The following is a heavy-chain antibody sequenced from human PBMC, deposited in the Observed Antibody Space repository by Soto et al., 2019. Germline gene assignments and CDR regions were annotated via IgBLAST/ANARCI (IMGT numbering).Heavy chain of an antibody. D-gene: IGHD2-2*01. CDR3: ASQTDLYQLLFLADYYYGMDV. CDR1: GFTFSSYS. CDR2: ISSSSSTI. V-gene: IGHV3-48*02. Sequence: HPGGSLRLSCAASGFTFSSYSMNWVRQAPGKGLEWVSYISSSSSTIYYADSVKGRFTISRDNAKNSLYLQMNSLRDEDTAVYYCASQTDLYQLLFLADYYYGMDVWGQGTTVTVSS. J-gene: IGHJ6*02.